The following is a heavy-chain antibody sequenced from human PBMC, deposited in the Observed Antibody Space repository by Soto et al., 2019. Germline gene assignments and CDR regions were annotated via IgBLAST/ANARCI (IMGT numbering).Heavy chain of an antibody. Sequence: EVLLLESGGGLVQPGGSLRLSCAASGFNFSNHAMSWVRQAPGGGLEWVSTISGSASSTYYTDSLEGRFTISRDNSKNTLYLHMNSLRAEDTAIYYCAKDMSLLWFAELFREQHGAFDIWGQGTMVTVSS. CDR3: AKDMSLLWFAELFREQHGAFDI. CDR2: ISGSASST. V-gene: IGHV3-23*01. CDR1: GFNFSNHA. D-gene: IGHD3-10*01. J-gene: IGHJ3*02.